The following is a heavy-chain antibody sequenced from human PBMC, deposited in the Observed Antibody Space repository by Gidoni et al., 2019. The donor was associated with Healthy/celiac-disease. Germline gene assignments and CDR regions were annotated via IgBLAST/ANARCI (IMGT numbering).Heavy chain of an antibody. J-gene: IGHJ4*02. CDR2: ISSSSSYI. V-gene: IGHV3-21*01. Sequence: EVQLVESGGGLVKPGGPLRLPCAASGFTFSSYSLNWVRQAPGKGLEWVSSISSSSSYIYYADSVKGRFTISRDNAKNSLYLQMNSLRAEDTAVYYCARGKSGYDYWGQGTLVTVSS. D-gene: IGHD5-12*01. CDR1: GFTFSSYS. CDR3: ARGKSGYDY.